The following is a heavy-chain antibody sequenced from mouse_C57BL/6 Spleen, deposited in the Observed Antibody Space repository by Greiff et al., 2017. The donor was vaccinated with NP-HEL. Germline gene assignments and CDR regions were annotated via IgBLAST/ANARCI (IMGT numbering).Heavy chain of an antibody. CDR1: GFSFNTYA. J-gene: IGHJ4*01. D-gene: IGHD1-1*01. CDR2: IRSKSNNYAT. V-gene: IGHV10-1*01. Sequence: DVMLVESGGGLVQPKGSLKLSCAASGFSFNTYAMNWVRQAPGKGLEWVARIRSKSNNYATYYADSVKDRFTISRDDSESMLYLQMNNLKTEDTAMYYCVSHYGSSYYYAMDYWGQGTSVTVSS. CDR3: VSHYGSSYYYAMDY.